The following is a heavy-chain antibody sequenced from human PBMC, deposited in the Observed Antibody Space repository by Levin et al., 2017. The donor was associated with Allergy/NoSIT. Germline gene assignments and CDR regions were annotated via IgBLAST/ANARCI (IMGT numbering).Heavy chain of an antibody. D-gene: IGHD5-12*01. J-gene: IGHJ5*02. CDR3: VREGRGFPNSGYEWPQLGRVYNWFDP. Sequence: SQTLSLTCAVYGGSFSDYYWSWIRQPPERGLEWIGEINHSGSASYNPSLKSRVTMSVDTSKNQFSLKLNSVTAADTAVYYCVREGRGFPNSGYEWPQLGRVYNWFDPWGQGTPVTVSS. CDR1: GGSFSDYY. CDR2: INHSGSA. V-gene: IGHV4-34*01.